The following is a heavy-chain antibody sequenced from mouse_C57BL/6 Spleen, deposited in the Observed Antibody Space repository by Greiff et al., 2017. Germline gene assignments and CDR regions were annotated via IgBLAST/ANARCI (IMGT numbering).Heavy chain of an antibody. CDR3: TRSEELPPYWYFDV. CDR2: IYPGNGDT. Sequence: VQLQQPGAELVKPGASVKLSCKASGYTFTSYWMHWVKQRPGQGLEWIGDIYPGNGDTSYKEKFKGKAKLTAVTSASTADMQLSSLTTEDSAVYYCTRSEELPPYWYFDVWGTGTTVTVSS. J-gene: IGHJ1*03. D-gene: IGHD1-1*01. CDR1: GYTFTSYW. V-gene: IGHV1-5*01.